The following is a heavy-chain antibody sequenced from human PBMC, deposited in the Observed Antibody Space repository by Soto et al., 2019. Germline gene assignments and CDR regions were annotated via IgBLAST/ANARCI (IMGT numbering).Heavy chain of an antibody. CDR3: ARADGLVPAAPADY. CDR2: ISAYNGNT. Sequence: ASGKVSWKGSGFTFSRHGIRWGGQAPGQGLEWMGWISAYNGNTNYAQKLQGRVTMTTDTSTSTAYMELRSLRSDDTAVYYCARADGLVPAAPADYWGQGTLVTVSS. V-gene: IGHV1-18*01. J-gene: IGHJ4*02. CDR1: GFTFSRHG. D-gene: IGHD2-2*01.